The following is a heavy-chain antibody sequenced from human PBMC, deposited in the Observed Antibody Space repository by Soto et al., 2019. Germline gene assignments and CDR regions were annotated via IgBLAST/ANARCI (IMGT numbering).Heavy chain of an antibody. J-gene: IGHJ5*01. V-gene: IGHV3-74*01. Sequence: PGGSLRLSCAASGFTFSSHWMHWVRQAPGKGLVRVSRINGDGSSTSYADSVKGRFTISRDNAKNMLYLQVNSLRADDTAVYYCAGSPGLSRISGTTLGAWGQGTLVTVSS. CDR2: INGDGSST. CDR3: AGSPGLSRISGTTLGA. D-gene: IGHD1-7*01. CDR1: GFTFSSHW.